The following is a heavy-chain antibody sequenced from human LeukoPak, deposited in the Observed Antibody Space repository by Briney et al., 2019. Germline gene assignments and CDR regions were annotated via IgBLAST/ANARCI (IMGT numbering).Heavy chain of an antibody. Sequence: PGGSLRLSCAASGSTFSSYSINWVRQAPGKGLEWVSSVSGSGASTHYTDSVKGRFTISRDNSKNTVYVQMNSLRAEDTAVYYCAKTSGSGWVYYFDSWGQGTLVTVSS. CDR2: VSGSGAST. CDR3: AKTSGSGWVYYFDS. CDR1: GSTFSSYS. V-gene: IGHV3-23*01. J-gene: IGHJ4*02. D-gene: IGHD6-19*01.